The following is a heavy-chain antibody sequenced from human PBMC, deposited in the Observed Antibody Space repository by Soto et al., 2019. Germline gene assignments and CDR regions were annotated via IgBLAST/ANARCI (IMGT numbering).Heavy chain of an antibody. CDR3: TRQIPLTTWDDAFDL. CDR1: GFTFSGSA. J-gene: IGHJ3*01. V-gene: IGHV3-73*01. Sequence: EVQLVESGGGLVQPGGSLKLSCAASGFTFSGSAMHWVRQASGKGLEWVGHIRSKANNYATAYAVSVQGRFSISRDDSKNTAYLQMNSLKTEDTAVYYCTRQIPLTTWDDAFDLWGRGALVTVSS. D-gene: IGHD3-22*01. CDR2: IRSKANNYAT.